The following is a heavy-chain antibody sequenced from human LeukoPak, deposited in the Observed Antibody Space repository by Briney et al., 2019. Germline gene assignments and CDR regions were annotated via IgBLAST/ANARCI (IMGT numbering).Heavy chain of an antibody. D-gene: IGHD6-19*01. CDR2: IYHRGST. CDR3: ARGAGWYDY. Sequence: SETLSLTCTVSGGSITSYDWSWLRQPPGKGLEWIGYIYHRGSTNQNPSLKSRVTISVDTSKNQFSLKVTSVTAADTAVYYCARGAGWYDYWGQGTLVTVSS. V-gene: IGHV4-59*01. J-gene: IGHJ4*02. CDR1: GGSITSYD.